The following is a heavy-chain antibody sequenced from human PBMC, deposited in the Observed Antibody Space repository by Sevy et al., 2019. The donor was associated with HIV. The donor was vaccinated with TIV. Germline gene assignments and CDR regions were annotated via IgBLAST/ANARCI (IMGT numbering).Heavy chain of an antibody. CDR1: GYTLSELS. CDR2: FDPEDGET. D-gene: IGHD3-22*01. J-gene: IGHJ4*02. V-gene: IGHV1-24*01. CDR3: TTTKDYYDSSGSPFDY. Sequence: GSVKVSCKVSGYTLSELSMHWVRLAPGKGLEWMGSFDPEDGETIYAQKFQGRVTMTEDTSTDTAYMELSSLRSEDTAVYYCTTTKDYYDSSGSPFDYWGQGTLVTVSS.